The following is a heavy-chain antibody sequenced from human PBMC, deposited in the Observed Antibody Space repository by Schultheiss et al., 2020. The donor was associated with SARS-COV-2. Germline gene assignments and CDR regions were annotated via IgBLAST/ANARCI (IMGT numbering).Heavy chain of an antibody. CDR2: INHSGST. J-gene: IGHJ4*02. CDR3: ASSRGYSYGLLFDY. Sequence: SETLSLTCAVSGYSISSGYYWGWIRQPPGKGLEWIGEINHSGSTNYNPSLKSRVTISVDTSKNQFSLKLSSVTAADTAVYYCASSRGYSYGLLFDYWGQGTLVTVSS. V-gene: IGHV4-38-2*01. D-gene: IGHD5-18*01. CDR1: GYSISSGYY.